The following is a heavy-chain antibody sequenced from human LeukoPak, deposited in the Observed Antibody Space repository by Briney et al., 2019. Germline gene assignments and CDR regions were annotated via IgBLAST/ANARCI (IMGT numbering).Heavy chain of an antibody. CDR2: IYHSGST. CDR1: GYSISSGYY. CDR3: ARLGCSSTSCLDY. J-gene: IGHJ4*02. V-gene: IGHV4-38-2*01. D-gene: IGHD2-2*01. Sequence: SETLSLTCAVSGYSISSGYYWGWVRQPPGKGLEWIGSIYHSGSTYYNPSLKSRVTISVDTSKNQFSLKLSSVTAADTAVYYCARLGCSSTSCLDYWGQGTLVTVSS.